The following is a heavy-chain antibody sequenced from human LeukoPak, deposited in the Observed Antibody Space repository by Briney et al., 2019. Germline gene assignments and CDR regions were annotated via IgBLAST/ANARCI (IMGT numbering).Heavy chain of an antibody. V-gene: IGHV1-2*02. CDR3: ASYDSSGFLPFYYFDY. CDR1: GYTFTGYY. CDR2: INPNSGGT. Sequence: ASVKVSCKASGYTFTGYYMHWVRQAPGQGLEWMGWINPNSGGTNYAQKFQGRVTMTRDTSISTAYMELSRLRSDDTAAYYCASYDSSGFLPFYYFDYWGQGTLVTVSS. J-gene: IGHJ4*02. D-gene: IGHD3-22*01.